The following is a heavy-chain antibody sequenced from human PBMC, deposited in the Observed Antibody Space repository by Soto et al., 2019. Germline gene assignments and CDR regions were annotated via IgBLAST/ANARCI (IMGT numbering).Heavy chain of an antibody. J-gene: IGHJ4*02. CDR1: GLTFSSYL. CDR2: IKQDGSEK. CDR3: ARDWYYDFWSGYSLDY. V-gene: IGHV3-7*03. Sequence: GGSLRLSCAASGLTFSSYLMSGVRQAPGKGLEWVANIKQDGSEKYYVDSVKGRFTISRDNAKNSLYLQMNSLRAEDTAVYYCARDWYYDFWSGYSLDYWGQGTLVTVSS. D-gene: IGHD3-3*01.